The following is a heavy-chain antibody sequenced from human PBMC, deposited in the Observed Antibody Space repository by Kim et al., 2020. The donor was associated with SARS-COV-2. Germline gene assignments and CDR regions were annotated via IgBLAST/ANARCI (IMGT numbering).Heavy chain of an antibody. J-gene: IGHJ4*02. Sequence: GGSLRLSCAASGFTFSSYSMNWVRQAPGKGLEWVSSISSSSSYIYYADSVKGRFTISRDNAKNSLYLQMNSLRAEDTAVYYCARGANRVAGPPADYWGQGTLVTVSS. CDR3: ARGANRVAGPPADY. CDR2: ISSSSSYI. V-gene: IGHV3-21*01. CDR1: GFTFSSYS.